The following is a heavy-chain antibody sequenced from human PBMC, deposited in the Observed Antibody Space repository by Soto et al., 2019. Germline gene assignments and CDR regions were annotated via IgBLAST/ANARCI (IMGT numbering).Heavy chain of an antibody. CDR2: ISWNSGIV. Sequence: GGSLRLSCAASGFTFENYAMHWVRQAPGKGLEWVSGISWNSGIVGYADSVKGRFTISRDNAKNSLYLQMNSLRAEDTAFYYCAKDKLYSNYEYYFDNWGRGTQVTVSS. CDR1: GFTFENYA. CDR3: AKDKLYSNYEYYFDN. J-gene: IGHJ4*02. V-gene: IGHV3-9*01. D-gene: IGHD4-4*01.